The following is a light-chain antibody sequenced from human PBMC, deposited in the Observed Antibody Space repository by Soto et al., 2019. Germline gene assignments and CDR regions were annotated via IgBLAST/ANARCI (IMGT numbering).Light chain of an antibody. CDR3: QQYHNWPT. CDR2: GAS. CDR1: QSISTN. J-gene: IGKJ5*01. Sequence: EIVTTQSPDTLSVSPGERATLSCRASQSISTNLAWYQQNPGQAPRLLISGASTRATGIPARFSGSGSGTEFTLTISSLQSEDFAVYYCQQYHNWPTFGQGTRLEI. V-gene: IGKV3-15*01.